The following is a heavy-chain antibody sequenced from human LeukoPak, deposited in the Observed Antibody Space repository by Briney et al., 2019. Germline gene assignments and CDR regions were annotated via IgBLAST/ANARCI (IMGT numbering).Heavy chain of an antibody. CDR1: GFTFSSYA. Sequence: GSLRLSCAASGFTFSSYAMSWVRQAPGKGLEWVSAISGSGGSTYYADSVKGRFTISRDNSKNTLYLQMNSLRAEDTAVYYCAKVTPTVTTSSFGMDVWGKGTTVTVSS. V-gene: IGHV3-23*01. CDR2: ISGSGGST. CDR3: AKVTPTVTTSSFGMDV. D-gene: IGHD4-17*01. J-gene: IGHJ6*04.